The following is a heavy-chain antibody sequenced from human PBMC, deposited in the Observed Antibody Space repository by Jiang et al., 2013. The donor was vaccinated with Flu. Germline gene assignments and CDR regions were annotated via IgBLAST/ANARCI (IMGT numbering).Heavy chain of an antibody. CDR3: ARGPYYYDSSGYYPFDY. CDR2: IYYSGST. CDR1: GGSVSSGSYY. V-gene: IGHV4-61*01. Sequence: TCTVSGGSVSSGSYYWSWIRQPPGKGLEWIGYIYYSGSTNYNPSLKSRVTISVDTSKNQFSLKLSSVTAADTAVYYCARGPYYYDSSGYYPFDYWGQGTLVTVSS. D-gene: IGHD3-22*01. J-gene: IGHJ4*02.